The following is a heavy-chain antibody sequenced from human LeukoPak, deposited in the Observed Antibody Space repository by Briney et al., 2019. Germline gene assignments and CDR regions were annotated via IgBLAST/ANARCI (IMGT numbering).Heavy chain of an antibody. Sequence: PSETLSLTCTVSGGSVSSGSYYWSWIRQPPGKGLEWIGYIYYSGSTYYNPSLKSRVTISVDTSKNQFSLKLSSVTAADTAVYYCAAVPVRAPRPLDYWGQGTLVTVSS. D-gene: IGHD1-14*01. CDR2: IYYSGST. V-gene: IGHV4-61*01. J-gene: IGHJ4*02. CDR3: AAVPVRAPRPLDY. CDR1: GGSVSSGSYY.